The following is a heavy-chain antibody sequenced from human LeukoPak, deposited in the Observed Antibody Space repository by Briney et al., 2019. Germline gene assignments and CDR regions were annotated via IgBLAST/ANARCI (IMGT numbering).Heavy chain of an antibody. V-gene: IGHV3-15*01. J-gene: IGHJ4*02. CDR2: IISKVDGGTA. CDR3: TTSGGTTTRFVDY. D-gene: IGHD2/OR15-2a*01. CDR1: GFTFSNAW. Sequence: GGSLRLSCAASGFTFSNAWMSWVRQAPGKGLEWVGRIISKVDGGTADYAAPVKGRFTISRDDSKNTVYLQMNSLKTEDTAVYYCTTSGGTTTRFVDYWGQRNLVSVSS.